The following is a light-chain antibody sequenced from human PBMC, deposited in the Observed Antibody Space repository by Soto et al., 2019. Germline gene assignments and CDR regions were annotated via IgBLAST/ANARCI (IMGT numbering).Light chain of an antibody. V-gene: IGLV2-14*01. CDR3: SSYTSSSTLV. Sequence: QSALTQPASVSGSPGQSLTISCTGTSSDVGGYNYVSWYQQHPGKAPKLMIYEVTNRPSGLSNRFSGSKSGNTASLTISGLQAEDEADYYCSSYTSSSTLVFGGGTKVTVL. J-gene: IGLJ2*01. CDR1: SSDVGGYNY. CDR2: EVT.